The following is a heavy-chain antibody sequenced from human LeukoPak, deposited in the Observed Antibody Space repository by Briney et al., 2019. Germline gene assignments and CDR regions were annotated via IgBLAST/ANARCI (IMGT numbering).Heavy chain of an antibody. D-gene: IGHD6-6*01. CDR3: ASLLLAARPYRVPPPPPPFDY. J-gene: IGHJ4*02. CDR1: GFTFSSYA. CDR2: ISYDGSNK. V-gene: IGHV3-30-3*01. Sequence: GGSLRLSCAASGFTFSSYAMHWVRQAPGKGLEWVAVISYDGSNKYYADSVKGRFTISRDNSKNTLYLQMNSLRAEDTAVYYCASLLLAARPYRVPPPPPPFDYWGQGTLVTVSS.